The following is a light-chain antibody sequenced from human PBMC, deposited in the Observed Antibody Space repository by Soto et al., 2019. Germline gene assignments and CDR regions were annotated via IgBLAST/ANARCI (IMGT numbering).Light chain of an antibody. J-gene: IGLJ3*02. CDR3: AAWDDSLSAWV. V-gene: IGLV1-47*01. CDR2: RHD. CDR1: SSNIGSNS. Sequence: QSVLTQPPSASGTPGQRVTISCSGSSSNIGSNSVHWYQQLPETAPKLLIYRHDQRPSGVPDRFSGSRSGTSASLAISGLRSEDEADYYCAAWDDSLSAWVFGGGTKLTVL.